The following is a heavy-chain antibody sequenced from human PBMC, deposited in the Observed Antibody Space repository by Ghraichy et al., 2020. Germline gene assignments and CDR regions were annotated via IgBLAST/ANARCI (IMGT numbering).Heavy chain of an antibody. Sequence: GALRLSCAASGFTVSSNYMSWVRQAPGKGLEWVSVIYSGGSTYYADSVKGRFTISRDNSKNTLYLQMNSLRAEDTAVYYCARHPKGADSSGCYLDYYYGMDVWGQGTTVTVSS. CDR2: IYSGGST. D-gene: IGHD3-22*01. CDR3: ARHPKGADSSGCYLDYYYGMDV. V-gene: IGHV3-53*01. J-gene: IGHJ6*02. CDR1: GFTVSSNY.